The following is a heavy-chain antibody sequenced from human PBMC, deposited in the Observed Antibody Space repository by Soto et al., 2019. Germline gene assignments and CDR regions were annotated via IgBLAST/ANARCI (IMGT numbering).Heavy chain of an antibody. CDR3: ARDLYSSSSAYFYYGMDV. Sequence: GASVKVSCKAPGYTFTGYYMHWVREAPGQGIEWMGWINPNSGGTNYAQKFQGWVTMTRDTSISTAYMELSRLRSDDTAVYYCARDLYSSSSAYFYYGMDVWGQGTTVTVSS. V-gene: IGHV1-2*04. CDR1: GYTFTGYY. D-gene: IGHD6-6*01. CDR2: INPNSGGT. J-gene: IGHJ6*02.